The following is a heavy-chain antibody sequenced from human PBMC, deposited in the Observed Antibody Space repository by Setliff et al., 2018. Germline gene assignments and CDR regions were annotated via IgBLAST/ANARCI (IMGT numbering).Heavy chain of an antibody. D-gene: IGHD2-15*01. V-gene: IGHV3-23*01. J-gene: IGHJ4*02. Sequence: GGSLRLSCAASGFTFSTFAMSWVRQAPGKGLEWVSHISGSGSSSSYADSVKGRFTISRDNARNTLYLQMNSLRAEDSAVYYCAKDNGKGHLYLLEGYFDYWGQGALVTVSS. CDR3: AKDNGKGHLYLLEGYFDY. CDR1: GFTFSTFA. CDR2: ISGSGSSS.